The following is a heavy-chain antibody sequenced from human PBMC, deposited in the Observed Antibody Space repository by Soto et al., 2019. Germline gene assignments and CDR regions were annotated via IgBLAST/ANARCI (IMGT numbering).Heavy chain of an antibody. Sequence: TGGSLRLSCAGSGFTFGDSYMSWIRQAQGKGLEWLSYISPGSRYPAYADSVKGRFTISRDNAKRSLYLQMMSLTAEDTAIYYCVRGGGGGLFDPWGQGTMVTVSS. D-gene: IGHD2-15*01. CDR2: ISPGSRYP. J-gene: IGHJ5*02. CDR1: GFTFGDSY. CDR3: VRGGGGGLFDP. V-gene: IGHV3-11*06.